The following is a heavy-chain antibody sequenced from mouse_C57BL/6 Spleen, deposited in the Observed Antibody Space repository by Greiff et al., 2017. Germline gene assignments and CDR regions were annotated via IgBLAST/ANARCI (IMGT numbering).Heavy chain of an antibody. CDR3: ARTLNEGNAMDY. J-gene: IGHJ4*01. CDR2: ISDGGSYT. V-gene: IGHV5-4*01. Sequence: EVQGVESGGGLVKPGGSLKLSCAASGFTFSSYAMSWVRQTPEKRLEWVATISDGGSYTYYPDNVKGRFTISRDNAKNNLYLQMSLLMSEDTAMYYCARTLNEGNAMDYWGQGTSGTVSS. CDR1: GFTFSSYA.